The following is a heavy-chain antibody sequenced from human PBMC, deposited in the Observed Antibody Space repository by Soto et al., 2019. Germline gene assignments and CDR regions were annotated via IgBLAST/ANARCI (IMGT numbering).Heavy chain of an antibody. CDR1: GGTFNNYP. CDR2: NIPIFGTA. D-gene: IGHD5-12*01. Sequence: QVQLVQSGAEVKKPGSSVKVSYKASGGTFNNYPITWVRQAPGEGLEWMGGNIPIFGTANYAQKFQGRVTISVGESTSTAYMELSSLRSEVTAVYYCARGRGYSGDDHYYYFDMDVWGQGTTVTVSS. V-gene: IGHV1-69*01. CDR3: ARGRGYSGDDHYYYFDMDV. J-gene: IGHJ6*02.